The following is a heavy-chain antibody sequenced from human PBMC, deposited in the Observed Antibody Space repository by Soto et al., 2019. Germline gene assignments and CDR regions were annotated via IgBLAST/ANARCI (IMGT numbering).Heavy chain of an antibody. CDR2: ISASRTYI. D-gene: IGHD3-22*01. Sequence: EVQLVESGGGLVKPGGSLTLSCAASGFTFSSYNMNWVRQAPGRGLEWVSSISASRTYIDYADSVKGRFTISTDNARSSVFRQMTSLRAEDTAVYYCARGGGYYSDKSAHYYVKDWGQGTLVTVSS. CDR1: GFTFSSYN. V-gene: IGHV3-21*01. CDR3: ARGGGYYSDKSAHYYVKD. J-gene: IGHJ1*01.